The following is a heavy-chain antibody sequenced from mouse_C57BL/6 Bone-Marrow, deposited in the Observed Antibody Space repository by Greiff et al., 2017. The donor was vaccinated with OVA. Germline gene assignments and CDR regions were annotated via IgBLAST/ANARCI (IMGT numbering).Heavy chain of an antibody. CDR2: IDPSDSYT. Sequence: QVQLQQSGAELVKPGASVKLSCKASGYTFTSYWMQWVKQRPGQGLEWIGEIDPSDSYTNYNQKFKGKATLTVDTSSSTAYMQLSSLTSEDSAVYYCASAVFAYWGQGTRVTVSA. V-gene: IGHV1-50*01. J-gene: IGHJ3*01. CDR3: ASAVFAY. CDR1: GYTFTSYW.